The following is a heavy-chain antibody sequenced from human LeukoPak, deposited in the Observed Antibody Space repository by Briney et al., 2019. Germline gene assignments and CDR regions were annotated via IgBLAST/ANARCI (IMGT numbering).Heavy chain of an antibody. J-gene: IGHJ4*02. V-gene: IGHV3-64*01. CDR3: ARVSVGPDFDY. Sequence: PGGSLRLSCAASGFSFITYAMHWVRQAPGKGLEYVSAISSNGGSTYYANSVKGRFTISRGNSKNTLYLQMGSLRAEDMAVYHCARVSVGPDFDYWGQGTLVTVSS. D-gene: IGHD3/OR15-3a*01. CDR1: GFSFITYA. CDR2: ISSNGGST.